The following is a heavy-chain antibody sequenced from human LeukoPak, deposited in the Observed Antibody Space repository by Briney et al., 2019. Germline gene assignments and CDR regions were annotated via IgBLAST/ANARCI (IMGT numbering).Heavy chain of an antibody. CDR3: ASHYHHALHD. CDR1: GVSISNNVYF. J-gene: IGHJ4*02. Sequence: PSVTLSLTCSVSGVSISNNVYFWAWVRQPPGKGLEWIATVSYSGYPFYNPSLRSRVTISGDTSQNQFSLSLNSVTAADSAIYYCASHYHHALHDWGQGALVTVSP. V-gene: IGHV4-39*01. D-gene: IGHD2-8*01. CDR2: VSYSGYP.